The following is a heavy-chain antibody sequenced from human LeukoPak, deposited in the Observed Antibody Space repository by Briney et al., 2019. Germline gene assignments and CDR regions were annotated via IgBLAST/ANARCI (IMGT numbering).Heavy chain of an antibody. D-gene: IGHD3-3*01. CDR2: IIGSGDST. Sequence: LAGGSLRLSCAASGFTFSSYAMSRVRQAPGGGLEWVSEIIGSGDSTNYADSVKGRFTISRDNSKNTLYLQMNSLRAEDTAVYYCAKNYDFWSGNPIDYWGQGTLVTVSS. CDR3: AKNYDFWSGNPIDY. V-gene: IGHV3-23*01. J-gene: IGHJ4*02. CDR1: GFTFSSYA.